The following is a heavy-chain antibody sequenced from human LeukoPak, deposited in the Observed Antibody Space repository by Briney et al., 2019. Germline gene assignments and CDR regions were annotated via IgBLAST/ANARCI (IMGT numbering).Heavy chain of an antibody. CDR1: GFTFSNHG. Sequence: GRSLRLTCAPSGFTFSNHGMHWVRQAPGKGLEWVAIIWYDGSQKYYADSVKGRFTISRDNSENTLYLQMNSLRAEDTAVYYCARVRGATGTTYSDYWGQGTLVTVSS. CDR3: ARVRGATGTTYSDY. D-gene: IGHD1-1*01. V-gene: IGHV3-33*01. CDR2: IWYDGSQK. J-gene: IGHJ4*02.